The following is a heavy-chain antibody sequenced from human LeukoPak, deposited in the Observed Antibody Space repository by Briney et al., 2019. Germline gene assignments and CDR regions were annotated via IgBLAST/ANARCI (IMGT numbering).Heavy chain of an antibody. D-gene: IGHD2-2*02. CDR3: ARVVRVVPAAIHNWFDP. CDR2: INPNSGGT. Sequence: GASVKVSCKASGYTFTGYYMHWVRQAPGQGLEWMGWINPNSGGTNYAQKFQGRVTMTRDTSISTAYMELSRLRSDDTAVYYCARVVRVVPAAIHNWFDPWGQGTLVTVSS. CDR1: GYTFTGYY. V-gene: IGHV1-2*02. J-gene: IGHJ5*02.